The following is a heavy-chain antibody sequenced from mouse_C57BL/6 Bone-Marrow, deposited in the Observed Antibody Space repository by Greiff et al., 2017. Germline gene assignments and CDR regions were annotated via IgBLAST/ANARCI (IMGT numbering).Heavy chain of an antibody. CDR3: ARAITTVGPWFAY. V-gene: IGHV1-82*01. Sequence: QVQLQQSGPELVKPGASVKISCKASGYAFSSSWMNWVKQRPGKGLEWIGRIYPGDGDTNYNGKFKGKATLTADKSSSTAYMQLSSLTSEDSAVYFCARAITTVGPWFAYWGQGTLVTVSA. J-gene: IGHJ3*01. D-gene: IGHD1-1*01. CDR1: GYAFSSSW. CDR2: IYPGDGDT.